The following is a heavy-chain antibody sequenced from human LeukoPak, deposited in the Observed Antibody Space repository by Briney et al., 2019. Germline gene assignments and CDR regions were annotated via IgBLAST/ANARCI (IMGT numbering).Heavy chain of an antibody. Sequence: SETLSLTCTVSGGLISISTYYWGWIRQPPGKGLEWIGSIYYSGTTHYNPSLKSRVTIAVDTSKNQFSLKLISVTAADTAVYYCARQARYDYVWGSYRPPFDYWGQGTLVTVSS. CDR1: GGLISISTYY. V-gene: IGHV4-39*07. D-gene: IGHD3-16*02. CDR3: ARQARYDYVWGSYRPPFDY. J-gene: IGHJ4*02. CDR2: IYYSGTT.